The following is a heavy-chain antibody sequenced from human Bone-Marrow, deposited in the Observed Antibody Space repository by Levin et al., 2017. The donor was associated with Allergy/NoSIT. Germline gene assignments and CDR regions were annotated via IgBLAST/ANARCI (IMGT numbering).Heavy chain of an antibody. CDR2: IYYSGST. D-gene: IGHD3-9*01. CDR1: GGSISSYY. Sequence: PGGSLRLSCTVSGGSISSYYWSWIRQPPGKGLEWIGYIYYSGSTNYNPSLKSRVTISVDTSKNQFSLKLSSVTAADTAVYYCARVDADILTGYYLDAFDIWGQGTMVTVSS. CDR3: ARVDADILTGYYLDAFDI. J-gene: IGHJ3*02. V-gene: IGHV4-59*01.